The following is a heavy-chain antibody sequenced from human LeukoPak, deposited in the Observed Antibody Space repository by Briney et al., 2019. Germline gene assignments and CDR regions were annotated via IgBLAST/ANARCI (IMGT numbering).Heavy chain of an antibody. D-gene: IGHD4-17*01. CDR2: IHVDANEI. CDR1: GFTFSDEG. J-gene: IGHJ3*02. V-gene: IGHV3-30*02. CDR3: ASGDGGDYPDAFDI. Sequence: GGSLRLSCAASGFTFSDEGMHWVRQAPGKGLEWVSFIHVDANEIYYADSVKGRFTISRDNAKNSLYLQMNSLRAEDTAVYYCASGDGGDYPDAFDIWGQGTMVTVSS.